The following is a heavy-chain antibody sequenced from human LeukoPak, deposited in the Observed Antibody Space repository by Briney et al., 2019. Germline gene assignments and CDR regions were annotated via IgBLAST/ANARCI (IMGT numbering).Heavy chain of an antibody. D-gene: IGHD6-19*01. V-gene: IGHV3-21*01. CDR1: GFTFSSYS. CDR3: AGLIAVAGNGFDY. CDR2: ISSSSSYI. Sequence: GGSLRLSCAASGFTFSSYSMNWVRQAPGKGLEWVSSISSSSSYIYYADSVKGRFTISRDNAKNSLYLQMNSLRAEDTAVYYCAGLIAVAGNGFDYWGQGTLVTVSS. J-gene: IGHJ4*02.